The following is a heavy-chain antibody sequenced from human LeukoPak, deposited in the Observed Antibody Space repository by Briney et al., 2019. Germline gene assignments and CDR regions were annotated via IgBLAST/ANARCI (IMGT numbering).Heavy chain of an antibody. J-gene: IGHJ4*02. CDR2: ITSNTRYI. CDR3: ARDSYTNTWHFQNKDY. D-gene: IGHD2-2*02. CDR1: GFTFSSYT. Sequence: PGGSLRLSCAASGFTFSSYTMNWVRQAPGKGLEWVSSITSNTRYIFYADSVKGRFTISRDNAKKSLYLQMNSLRAEDTAVYYCARDSYTNTWHFQNKDYWGQGTLVTVSS. V-gene: IGHV3-21*01.